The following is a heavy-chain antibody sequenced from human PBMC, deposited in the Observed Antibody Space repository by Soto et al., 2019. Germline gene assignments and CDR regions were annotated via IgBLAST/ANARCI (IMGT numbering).Heavy chain of an antibody. Sequence: PGGSLRRSCAASGFTFSSYIMNWVRQAPGKGLEWVSYITSSSNTIYYADSVKGRFTISRDNAKNSLYLQMNSLRDEDTAVYYCARAHYSYGYLFDYWGQGTLVTVSS. D-gene: IGHD5-18*01. V-gene: IGHV3-48*02. CDR1: GFTFSSYI. J-gene: IGHJ4*02. CDR3: ARAHYSYGYLFDY. CDR2: ITSSSNTI.